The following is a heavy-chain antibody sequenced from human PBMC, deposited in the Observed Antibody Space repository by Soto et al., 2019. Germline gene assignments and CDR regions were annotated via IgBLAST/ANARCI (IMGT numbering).Heavy chain of an antibody. CDR2: IGTAGDT. D-gene: IGHD2-2*01. J-gene: IGHJ5*02. CDR3: ARGGYCSSTSCEGGNWFDP. CDR1: GFTFSSYD. Sequence: GGSLRLSCAASGFTFSSYDMHWVRQATGKGLEWVSAIGTAGDTYYPGSVKGRFTISRENAKNSLXXXXXXXXAGDTAXYYCARGGYCSSTSCEGGNWFDPWGQGTLVTVSS. V-gene: IGHV3-13*01.